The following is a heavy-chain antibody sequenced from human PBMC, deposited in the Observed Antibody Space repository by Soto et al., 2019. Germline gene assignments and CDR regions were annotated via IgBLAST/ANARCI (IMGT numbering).Heavy chain of an antibody. D-gene: IGHD3-22*01. J-gene: IGHJ3*02. CDR1: GFTFSSYW. CDR2: IKQDGSEK. Sequence: PGGFLRLSCAASGFTFSSYWMSWVRQAPGKGLEWVANIKQDGSEKYYVDSVKGRFTISRDNAKNSLYLQMNSLRAEDTAVYYCERDSEWLLLPDAFDIWGQGTMVTVSS. CDR3: ERDSEWLLLPDAFDI. V-gene: IGHV3-7*05.